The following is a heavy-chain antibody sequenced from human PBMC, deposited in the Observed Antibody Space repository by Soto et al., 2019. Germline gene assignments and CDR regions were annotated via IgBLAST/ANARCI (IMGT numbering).Heavy chain of an antibody. CDR2: IYSGGTA. CDR3: AKDLVLVPAAIRYYYGMDV. J-gene: IGHJ6*02. Sequence: GGSLRLSCAASGFAVSSHYFYWVRRAPGKGLEWVSVIYSGGTAYYAASVGGRFTISRDNSKNTLYLQMNSLRAEDTAVYYCAKDLVLVPAAIRYYYGMDVWGQGTTVTVSS. V-gene: IGHV3-66*01. CDR1: GFAVSSHY. D-gene: IGHD2-2*01.